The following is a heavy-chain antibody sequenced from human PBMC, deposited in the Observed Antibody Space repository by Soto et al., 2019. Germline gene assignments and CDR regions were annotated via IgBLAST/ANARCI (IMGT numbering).Heavy chain of an antibody. V-gene: IGHV1-18*01. CDR1: GYTFTSYG. J-gene: IGHJ3*02. Sequence: ASVKVSCKASGYTFTSYGISWVRQAPGQGLEWMGWISAYNGNTNYAQKLQGRGTMTTDTSTGTAYMELRSLRSDDTAVYYCARVGYCSSTSCYAAFDIWGQGTMVTVSS. CDR3: ARVGYCSSTSCYAAFDI. CDR2: ISAYNGNT. D-gene: IGHD2-2*01.